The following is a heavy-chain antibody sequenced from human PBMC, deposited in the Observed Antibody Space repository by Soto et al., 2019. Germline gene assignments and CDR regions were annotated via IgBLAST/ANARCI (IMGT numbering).Heavy chain of an antibody. CDR1: GFSFRNYG. V-gene: IGHV3-23*01. Sequence: EVQLLEAGGGLVQPGGSLRLSCAASGFSFRNYGMSWVRQAPGKGLEWLSAIIGNGDTAYYADSARGRFTISRDNSKNTLYLQLNDLGAEDTAIYYCAKDYDYGDSLPFDCWGQGTLVTVSS. D-gene: IGHD4-17*01. J-gene: IGHJ4*02. CDR2: IIGNGDTA. CDR3: AKDYDYGDSLPFDC.